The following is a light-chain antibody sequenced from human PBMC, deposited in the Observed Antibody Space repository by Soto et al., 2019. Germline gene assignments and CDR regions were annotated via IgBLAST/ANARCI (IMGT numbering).Light chain of an antibody. CDR3: QQSYSNPST. J-gene: IGKJ2*01. V-gene: IGKV1-39*01. CDR2: IAS. Sequence: DIHMTQSPSSLSASVGDRVTITCRASQSISNYLNWYQQKPGKAPNLLIYIASNLHSGVPSRLSGSGSGTDFTLTISSLQPDDFATYYCQQSYSNPSTFGQGTKVDXK. CDR1: QSISNY.